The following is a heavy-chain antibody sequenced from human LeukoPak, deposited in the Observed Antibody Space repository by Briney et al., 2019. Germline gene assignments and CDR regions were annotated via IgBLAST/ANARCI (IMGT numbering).Heavy chain of an antibody. J-gene: IGHJ4*02. D-gene: IGHD6-13*01. Sequence: SVKVSCKASGGTFSSYAISWVRQAPGQGLEWMGRIIPIFGTANYAQKFQGRVTITTDESASTAYMELSSLRSEDTAVYYCARAYSSSWPFDYWGQGTLVTVSS. CDR1: GGTFSSYA. V-gene: IGHV1-69*05. CDR2: IIPIFGTA. CDR3: ARAYSSSWPFDY.